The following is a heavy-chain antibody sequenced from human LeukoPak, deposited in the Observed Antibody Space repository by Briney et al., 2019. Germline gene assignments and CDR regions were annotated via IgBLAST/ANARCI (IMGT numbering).Heavy chain of an antibody. CDR1: GFTFSSYW. V-gene: IGHV3-7*01. J-gene: IGHJ4*02. CDR3: ARTDGYRSYYLVY. CDR2: IKQDGSEK. Sequence: GGSLRLSCAASGFTFSSYWMSWVRQAPGKGLGWVANIKQDGSEKYYVDSVKGRFTIYRDNSRNTLYLQMNSLRAEDTDVYYCARTDGYRSYYLVYWLQGTLVTVSS. D-gene: IGHD5-24*01.